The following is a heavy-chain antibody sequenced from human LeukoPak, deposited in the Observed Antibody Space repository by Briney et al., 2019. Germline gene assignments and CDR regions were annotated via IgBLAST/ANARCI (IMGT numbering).Heavy chain of an antibody. V-gene: IGHV3-23*01. CDR2: ITGSGDSS. CDR1: GFTFDDYG. J-gene: IGHJ4*02. CDR3: AKGRAYGGNSAF. Sequence: PGGSLRLSCAASGFTFDDYGMSWVRQAPGKGLEWVSAITGSGDSSYYAGSVKGRFTISRDNSNNTLSLQMNSLRAEDTALYYCAKGRAYGGNSAFWGQGTLVTVSS. D-gene: IGHD4-23*01.